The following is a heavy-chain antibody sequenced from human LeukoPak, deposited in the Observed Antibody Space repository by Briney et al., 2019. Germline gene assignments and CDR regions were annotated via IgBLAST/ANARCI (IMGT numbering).Heavy chain of an antibody. Sequence: ASVKVSCKVSGHTLSDLSMHWVRQAPGKGLEWMGGFDREDGERLYAQKFQGRVTMTEDTSTDTAYMELRSLRSDDTAVYYCARSSLAVAGSVFDYWGQGTLVTVSS. J-gene: IGHJ4*02. V-gene: IGHV1-24*01. CDR1: GHTLSDLS. CDR2: FDREDGER. D-gene: IGHD6-19*01. CDR3: ARSSLAVAGSVFDY.